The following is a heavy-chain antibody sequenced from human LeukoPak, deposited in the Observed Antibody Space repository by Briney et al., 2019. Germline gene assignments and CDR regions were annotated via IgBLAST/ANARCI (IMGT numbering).Heavy chain of an antibody. J-gene: IGHJ4*02. D-gene: IGHD4-17*01. CDR1: GFTFSSYG. CDR3: AKGRYHLATVTLLDY. V-gene: IGHV3-30*18. Sequence: GGSLRLSCAASGFTFSSYGMHWVRQAPGKGLEWVAVISYDGPNKYYADSVKGRFTISRDNSKNILYLQMNSLRAEDTAVYYCAKGRYHLATVTLLDYWGQGTLVTVSS. CDR2: ISYDGPNK.